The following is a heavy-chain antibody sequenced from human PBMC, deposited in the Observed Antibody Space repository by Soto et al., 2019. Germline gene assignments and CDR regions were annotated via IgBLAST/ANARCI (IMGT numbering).Heavy chain of an antibody. Sequence: QVQLVQSGAEVKKPGSSVKVSCKASGGTFSSYTISWVRQAPGQGLEWMGRIIPILGIANYAQKFQGRVTITADKSTSTAYMELSSLRSEDTAVYYFARYPPRAAAGTSWFDPWGQGTLVTVSS. CDR3: ARYPPRAAAGTSWFDP. J-gene: IGHJ5*02. CDR2: IIPILGIA. D-gene: IGHD6-13*01. CDR1: GGTFSSYT. V-gene: IGHV1-69*02.